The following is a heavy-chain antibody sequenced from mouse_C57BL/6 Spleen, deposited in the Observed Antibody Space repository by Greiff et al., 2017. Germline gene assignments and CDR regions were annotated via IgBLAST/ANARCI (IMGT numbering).Heavy chain of an antibody. CDR1: GYTFTSYW. V-gene: IGHV1-50*01. CDR2: IDPSDSYT. CDR3: ASPSMVTTGEYYFDY. J-gene: IGHJ2*01. Sequence: QVQLQQPGAELVKPGASVKLSCKASGYTFTSYWMQWVKQRPGQGLEWIGEIDPSDSYTNYNQKFKGKATLTVDTSSSTAYMQLSSLTSEDSAVYYCASPSMVTTGEYYFDYWGQGTTLTVSS. D-gene: IGHD2-9*01.